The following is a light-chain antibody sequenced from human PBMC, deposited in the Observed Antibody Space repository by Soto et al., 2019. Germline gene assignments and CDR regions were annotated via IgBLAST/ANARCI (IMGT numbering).Light chain of an antibody. CDR1: QSVSSSY. J-gene: IGKJ1*01. V-gene: IGKV3-20*01. CDR2: GAS. CDR3: QQYGSS. Sequence: ERVMTQSPATLSVSPGERATLSCRASQSVSSSYLAWYQQKPGQAPRLLIYGASSRATGIPDRFSGSGSGTDFTLTISRLEPEDFAVYYCQQYGSSFGQGTKVDIK.